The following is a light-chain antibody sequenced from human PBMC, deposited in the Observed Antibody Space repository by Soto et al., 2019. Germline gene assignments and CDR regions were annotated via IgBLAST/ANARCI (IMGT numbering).Light chain of an antibody. CDR2: EGS. CDR3: CSYAGSSTLV. V-gene: IGLV2-23*01. Sequence: QSALTQPASVSGSPGQSITISCTGTSNDIGSYNLVSWYQRHPGKAPKLMIYEGSKRPSGVSNRFSGSKSGNTASLTISGLQAEDVADYYCCSYAGSSTLVFGGGTKVTVL. CDR1: SNDIGSYNL. J-gene: IGLJ2*01.